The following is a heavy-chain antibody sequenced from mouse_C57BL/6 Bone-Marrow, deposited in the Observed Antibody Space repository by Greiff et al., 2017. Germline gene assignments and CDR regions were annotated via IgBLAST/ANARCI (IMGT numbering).Heavy chain of an antibody. J-gene: IGHJ2*01. D-gene: IGHD1-1*01. Sequence: EVMLVESGGGLVKPGGSLKLSCAASGFTFSSYAMSWVRPTPEKRLEWVATISAGGSYTYYPDNVQGRFTISRDNAKNNLYLQMSHLKSEDTAMYYCARATVVPFDYWGQGTTLTVSS. CDR1: GFTFSSYA. CDR2: ISAGGSYT. CDR3: ARATVVPFDY. V-gene: IGHV5-4*03.